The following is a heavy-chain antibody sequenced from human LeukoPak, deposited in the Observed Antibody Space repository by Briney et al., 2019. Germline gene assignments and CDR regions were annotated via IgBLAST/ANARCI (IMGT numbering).Heavy chain of an antibody. CDR1: VYSISSGYY. V-gene: IGHV4-38-2*02. J-gene: IGHJ5*02. CDR3: ARGLGVNWFDP. Sequence: SETLSLTCSVSVYSISSGYYWGWIRQPPGKGLEWIGSIYHSGSTFYNPSLKSRVTISVDTSKNQFSLKLSSVTAADTAVYYCARGLGVNWFDPWGQGTLVTVSS. D-gene: IGHD4-23*01. CDR2: IYHSGST.